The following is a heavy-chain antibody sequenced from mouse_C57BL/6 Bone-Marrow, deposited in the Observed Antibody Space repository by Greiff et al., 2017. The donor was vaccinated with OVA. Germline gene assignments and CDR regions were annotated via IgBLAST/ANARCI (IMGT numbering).Heavy chain of an antibody. J-gene: IGHJ4*01. CDR2: IWRGGST. CDR1: GFSLTSYG. D-gene: IGHD2-1*01. CDR3: AIIYYGNLYYAMDY. V-gene: IGHV2-5*01. Sequence: VKLMESGPGLVQPSQSLSITCTVSGFSLTSYGVHWVRQSPGKGLEWLGVIWRGGSTDYNAAFMSRLSITKDNSKSQVFFKMNSLQADDTAIYYCAIIYYGNLYYAMDYWGQGTSVTVSS.